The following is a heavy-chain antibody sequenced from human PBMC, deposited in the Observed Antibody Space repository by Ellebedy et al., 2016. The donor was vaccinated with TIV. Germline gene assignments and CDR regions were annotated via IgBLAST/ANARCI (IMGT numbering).Heavy chain of an antibody. V-gene: IGHV3-7*01. CDR3: ARRGSYGDYAVQVNRWFDT. CDR2: IYQDGSDQ. CDR1: GFSFRSYW. J-gene: IGHJ5*02. Sequence: GESLKISCAASGFSFRSYWMSWVRQAPGKGLEWVANIYQDGSDQYYVDSVKGRFTISRDNANKSLFLQMNSLRVEDTAVYYCARRGSYGDYAVQVNRWFDTWGQGTLVTVSS. D-gene: IGHD4-17*01.